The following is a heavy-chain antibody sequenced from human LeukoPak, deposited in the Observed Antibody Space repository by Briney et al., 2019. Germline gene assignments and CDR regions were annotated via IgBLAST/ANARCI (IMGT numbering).Heavy chain of an antibody. D-gene: IGHD5-12*01. CDR1: GGTFSSYA. Sequence: GASVKVSCKASGGTFSSYAISWVRQAPGQGLEWMGRIIPIFGTANYAQKFQGRVTITTDESTSTAYMELSSLRSEDTAVYYCARDRLEQAEYSGYDPTRVWFDPWGQGTLVTVSS. CDR3: ARDRLEQAEYSGYDPTRVWFDP. V-gene: IGHV1-69*05. CDR2: IIPIFGTA. J-gene: IGHJ5*02.